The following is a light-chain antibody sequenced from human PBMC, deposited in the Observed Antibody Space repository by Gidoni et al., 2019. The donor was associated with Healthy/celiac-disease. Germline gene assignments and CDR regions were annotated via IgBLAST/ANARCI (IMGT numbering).Light chain of an antibody. Sequence: DIQMPQSPSSLSASLGDRVTITCRASQSISSYLNWYQQKPGKAPKLLIYAASSLQSGVPSRFSGSGSGTDFTLTISSLQPEDFATYYCQQSYSTPFTFXPXTKVDIK. J-gene: IGKJ3*01. CDR1: QSISSY. CDR3: QQSYSTPFT. CDR2: AAS. V-gene: IGKV1-39*01.